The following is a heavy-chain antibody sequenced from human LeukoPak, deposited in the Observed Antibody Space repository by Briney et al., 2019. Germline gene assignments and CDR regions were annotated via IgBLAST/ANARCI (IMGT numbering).Heavy chain of an antibody. J-gene: IGHJ5*02. D-gene: IGHD5-24*01. Sequence: KPSETLSLTCSVSGGSICTISWNWIRQPPGQGLEWIGYIYYSGRADYNPSLKSRVTMSVDTSKNQFSLKLTSVTAADTAVYYCARRGVEMAAIRPDNWFDHWGQGTLVTVSS. V-gene: IGHV4-59*08. CDR1: GGSICTIS. CDR2: IYYSGRA. CDR3: ARRGVEMAAIRPDNWFDH.